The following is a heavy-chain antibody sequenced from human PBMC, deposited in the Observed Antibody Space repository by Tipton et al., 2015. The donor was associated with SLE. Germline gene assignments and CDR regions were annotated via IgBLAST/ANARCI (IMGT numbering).Heavy chain of an antibody. Sequence: TLSLTCTVSGGSIIRGSYYWSWIRQPAGKGLEWIGRIYTSGSTNYNPSLKSRVTISVDKSKDQLSLKLNSVTAADTAVYYCARRGALAAAGVYYYYGMDVWGQGTTVTVSS. CDR3: ARRGALAAAGVYYYYGMDV. D-gene: IGHD6-13*01. V-gene: IGHV4-61*02. CDR2: IYTSGST. J-gene: IGHJ6*02. CDR1: GGSIIRGSYY.